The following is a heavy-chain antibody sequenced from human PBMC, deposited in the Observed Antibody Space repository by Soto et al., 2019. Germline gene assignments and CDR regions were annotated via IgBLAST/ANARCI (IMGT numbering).Heavy chain of an antibody. D-gene: IGHD3-3*01. CDR3: AKDKPPYYDFWTGPFDY. V-gene: IGHV3-23*01. CDR1: GFTFSSYA. J-gene: IGHJ4*02. CDR2: ISGSGGST. Sequence: EVQLLESGGGLVQPGGSLRLSCAASGFTFSSYAMSWVRQAPGKGLEWVSAISGSGGSTYYADSVKGRFTISRDNSKNTLYLQMNSLRAEDTDVYDCAKDKPPYYDFWTGPFDYWGQGTLVTVSS.